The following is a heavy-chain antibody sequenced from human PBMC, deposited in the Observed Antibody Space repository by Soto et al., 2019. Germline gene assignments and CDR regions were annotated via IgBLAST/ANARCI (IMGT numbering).Heavy chain of an antibody. CDR2: INSDGSST. CDR3: AREGQPLDYYYGMDV. J-gene: IGHJ6*02. CDR1: GFTFSSYW. Sequence: GGSLRLSCAASGFTFSSYWMHWVRQAPGKGLVWVSRINSDGSSTGYADSVKGRFTISGDNAKNTMYLQMNSMRAEDTAVYYCAREGQPLDYYYGMDVWGQGTTVNVSS. V-gene: IGHV3-74*01. D-gene: IGHD2-2*01.